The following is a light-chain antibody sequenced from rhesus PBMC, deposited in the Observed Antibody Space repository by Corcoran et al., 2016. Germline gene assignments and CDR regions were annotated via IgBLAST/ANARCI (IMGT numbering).Light chain of an antibody. CDR3: QQHDSAPRT. Sequence: DIQMTQSPSSLSASVGDRVTITCRASQAISIWLAWSQQKPGKAPKLLIYKASALESGVPSRFSGSGSGTEVTLTIGNLQPEDFATYYCQQHDSAPRTFGQGTKVEIK. CDR1: QAISIW. J-gene: IGKJ1*01. V-gene: IGKV1-21*01. CDR2: KAS.